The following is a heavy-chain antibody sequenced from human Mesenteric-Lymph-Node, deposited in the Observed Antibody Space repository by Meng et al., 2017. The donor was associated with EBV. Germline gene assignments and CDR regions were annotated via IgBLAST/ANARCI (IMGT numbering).Heavy chain of an antibody. Sequence: QAQAQESGPGLVKPSETLSLTCTVSGGSVSSSNFYWSWIRQPPGKGLEWIGNIYYSGTSNYNPSLKSRVAISLDTSKNQFSLNLSSLTAADTAMYYCARVNCSNIVCPFDSWGQGTLVTVSS. CDR3: ARVNCSNIVCPFDS. CDR2: IYYSGTS. D-gene: IGHD2-2*01. J-gene: IGHJ4*02. V-gene: IGHV4-61*01. CDR1: GGSVSSSNFY.